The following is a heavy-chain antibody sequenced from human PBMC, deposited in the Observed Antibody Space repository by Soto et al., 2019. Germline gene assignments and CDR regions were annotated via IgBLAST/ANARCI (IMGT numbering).Heavy chain of an antibody. CDR3: TRLRDIVVVPAAMSGSRGDYYYYGMDV. V-gene: IGHV3-73*02. D-gene: IGHD2-2*01. CDR2: IRSKANSYAT. J-gene: IGHJ6*02. CDR1: GFTFSGSA. Sequence: EVQLVESGGGLVQPGGSLKLSCAASGFTFSGSAMHWVRQASGKGLEWVGRIRSKANSYATAYAASVKGRFTIYRDDSKNTAYLQMNSLKTEDTAVYYCTRLRDIVVVPAAMSGSRGDYYYYGMDVWGQGTTVTVSS.